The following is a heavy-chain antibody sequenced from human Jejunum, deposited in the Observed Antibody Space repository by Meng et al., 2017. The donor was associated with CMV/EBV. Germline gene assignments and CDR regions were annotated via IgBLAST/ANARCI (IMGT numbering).Heavy chain of an antibody. CDR1: GDSFMYND. CDR2: VSYSGTS. V-gene: IGHV4-59*01. J-gene: IGHJ4*02. D-gene: IGHD3-10*01. Sequence: VSGDSFMYNDWSCIRQSPEKGLEWIGYVSYSGTSYYNPSLKSRVTVSLDMSKSQFSLTLTSVTAADTAVYFCARDRGGLGKYFDYWGQGSLVTVSS. CDR3: ARDRGGLGKYFDY.